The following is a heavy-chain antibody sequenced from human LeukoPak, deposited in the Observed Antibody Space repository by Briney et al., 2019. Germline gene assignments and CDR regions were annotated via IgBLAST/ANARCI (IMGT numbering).Heavy chain of an antibody. CDR2: IYTRGST. V-gene: IGHV4-4*07. CDR1: GGSISSYY. Sequence: SETLSLTCTVPGGSISSYYWSWIRQPAGKGLEWIGRIYTRGSTNYNPSLKSRVTMSADMSKIQFSLKLSSVTAADAAVYYCAGEGHYYDSTGYYYGGEDYWGQGTLVTVSS. D-gene: IGHD3-22*01. CDR3: AGEGHYYDSTGYYYGGEDY. J-gene: IGHJ4*02.